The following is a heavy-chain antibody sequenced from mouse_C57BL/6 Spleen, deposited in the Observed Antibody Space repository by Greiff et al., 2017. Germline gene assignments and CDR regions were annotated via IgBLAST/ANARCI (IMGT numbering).Heavy chain of an antibody. CDR2: IDPETGGT. D-gene: IGHD1-1*02. Sequence: QVQLKQFGAELVRPGASVTLSCKASGYTFTDYEMHWVKQTPVHGLEWIGAIDPETGGTAYNQKFKGKAILTADKSSSTAYMELRSLTSEDSAVYYCTRGVAYAMDYWGQGTSVTVSS. CDR1: GYTFTDYE. J-gene: IGHJ4*01. CDR3: TRGVAYAMDY. V-gene: IGHV1-15*01.